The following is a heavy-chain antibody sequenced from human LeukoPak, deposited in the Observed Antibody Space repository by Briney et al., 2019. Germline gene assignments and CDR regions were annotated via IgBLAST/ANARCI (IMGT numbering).Heavy chain of an antibody. CDR3: ARYRVFSPPPRYFDY. J-gene: IGHJ4*02. CDR1: GFTFSDSA. V-gene: IGHV3-23*01. D-gene: IGHD5-12*01. Sequence: GGSLRLSCSASGFTFSDSAMTWVRQAPGKGLEGVSAIGSGGGGIQYADAVKGRFIVSRDNSKSTLFLQLNSLRVEDTAIYYCARYRVFSPPPRYFDYWGPGGLVTVSS. CDR2: IGSGGGGI.